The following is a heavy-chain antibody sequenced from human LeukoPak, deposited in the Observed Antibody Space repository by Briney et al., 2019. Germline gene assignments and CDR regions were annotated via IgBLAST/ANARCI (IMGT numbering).Heavy chain of an antibody. V-gene: IGHV3-30-3*01. CDR3: ARGTWFYGDYEEGDY. Sequence: GGSLRLSCAASGFTFSSYAMYWVRQAPGKGLEWVAVISYDGSNKYYADSVKGRFTISRDNSKNTLYLQMNSLRAEDTAVYYCARGTWFYGDYEEGDYWGQGTLVTVSS. CDR2: ISYDGSNK. J-gene: IGHJ4*02. D-gene: IGHD4-17*01. CDR1: GFTFSSYA.